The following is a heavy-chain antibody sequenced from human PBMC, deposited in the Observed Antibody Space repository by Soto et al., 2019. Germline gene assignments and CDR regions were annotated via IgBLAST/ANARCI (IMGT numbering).Heavy chain of an antibody. CDR3: TKYRRTDAEGYSFDY. J-gene: IGHJ4*02. V-gene: IGHV4-59*01. CDR2: IHYSGST. Sequence: PSETLSLTCTVSGGSISSSYWSWIRQTPGKVLEWVGYIHYSGSTNYNPSLKSRVTMSVDSAKNQFSLQLSSVTAADTAVYFCTKYRRTDAEGYSFDYWGQGAMVTVYS. CDR1: GGSISSSY. D-gene: IGHD2-15*01.